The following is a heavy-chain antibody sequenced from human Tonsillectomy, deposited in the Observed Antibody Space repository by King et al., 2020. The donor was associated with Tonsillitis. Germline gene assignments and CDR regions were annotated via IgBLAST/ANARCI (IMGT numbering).Heavy chain of an antibody. J-gene: IGHJ6*03. CDR2: FDPEDGET. CDR3: AAESKYQLPYYMDV. CDR1: GYTLTALS. D-gene: IGHD2-2*01. Sequence: VQLVESGAEVKKPGASVKVSCKVSGYTLTALSMHWVRQAPGKGLEWMGGFDPEDGETIYAQNFQGRVTMTEDTSVDTAYMELSSLRSEDTAVYFCAAESKYQLPYYMDVWGKGTTVTVSS. V-gene: IGHV1-24*01.